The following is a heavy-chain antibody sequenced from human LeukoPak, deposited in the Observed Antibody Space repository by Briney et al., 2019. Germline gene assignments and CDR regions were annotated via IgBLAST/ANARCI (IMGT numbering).Heavy chain of an antibody. CDR1: GFPFSAYA. D-gene: IGHD4-17*01. CDR3: AKDVYGDYGGLDY. V-gene: IGHV3-23*01. Sequence: GGYLRLYCAASGFPFSAYAMSWVRQAPGKGLEWVSSIRGSDGSTYYADSVKGRFAISRDNSKNTLYLQMNSLRAEDTAVYYCAKDVYGDYGGLDYWGQGTLVTVSS. CDR2: IRGSDGST. J-gene: IGHJ4*02.